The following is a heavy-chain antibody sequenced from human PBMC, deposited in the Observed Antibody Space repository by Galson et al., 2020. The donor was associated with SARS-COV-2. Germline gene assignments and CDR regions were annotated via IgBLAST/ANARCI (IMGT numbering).Heavy chain of an antibody. J-gene: IGHJ6*02. D-gene: IGHD5-18*01. V-gene: IGHV4-59*01. Sequence: ETSETLSLTCTVSGGSISSYYWSWIRQPPGKGLEWIGYIYYSGSTNYNPSLKSRVTISVDTSKNQISLKLSSVTAADTAVYYCARDTQTVDTAAGLRGTYGMDVWGQGTTVTVSS. CDR3: ARDTQTVDTAAGLRGTYGMDV. CDR1: GGSISSYY. CDR2: IYYSGST.